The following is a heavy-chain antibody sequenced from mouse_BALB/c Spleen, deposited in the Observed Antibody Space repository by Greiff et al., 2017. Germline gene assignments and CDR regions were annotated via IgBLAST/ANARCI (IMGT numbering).Heavy chain of an antibody. D-gene: IGHD1-1*01. CDR2: INPSTGYT. CDR3: ARITTVVAEDWYFDV. J-gene: IGHJ1*01. Sequence: QVQLKQSGAELAKPGASVKMSCKASGYTFTSYWMHWVKQRPGQGLEWIGYINPSTGYTEYNQKFKDKATLTADKSSSTAYMQLSSLTSEDSAVYYCARITTVVAEDWYFDVWGAGTTVTVSS. CDR1: GYTFTSYW. V-gene: IGHV1-7*01.